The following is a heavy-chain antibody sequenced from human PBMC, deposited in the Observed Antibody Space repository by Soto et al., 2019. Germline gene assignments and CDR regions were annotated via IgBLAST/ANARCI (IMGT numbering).Heavy chain of an antibody. V-gene: IGHV4-34*01. CDR3: ARQRPTDGRWEFANYYGMDV. D-gene: IGHD1-26*01. CDR2: INHSEST. Sequence: SETLSLTCAVYSRSFRDYYWTWIRQPPGKGLEFIGEINHSESTKYNPSLKSRVTISVDTSKNQFSLKLSSVTAADTAVYYCARQRPTDGRWEFANYYGMDVWGQGTPVTVSS. CDR1: SRSFRDYY. J-gene: IGHJ6*02.